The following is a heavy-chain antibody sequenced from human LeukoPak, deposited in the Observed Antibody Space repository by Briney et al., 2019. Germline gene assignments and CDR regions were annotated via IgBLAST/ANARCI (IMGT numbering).Heavy chain of an antibody. Sequence: SETLSLTCAVSGGSVSTSNWWNWVRQPSGKGLEWIGEIHHRGSTNSNPSLKSRVTISIDNSKNQFSLKLSSVTAADTAVYYCARKWVAAPAAFDYWGQGTLVTVSS. D-gene: IGHD6-13*01. V-gene: IGHV4-4*02. CDR2: IHHRGST. CDR3: ARKWVAAPAAFDY. J-gene: IGHJ4*02. CDR1: GGSVSTSNW.